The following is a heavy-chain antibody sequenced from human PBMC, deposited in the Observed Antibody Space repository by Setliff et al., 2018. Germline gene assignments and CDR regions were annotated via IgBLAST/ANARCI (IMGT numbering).Heavy chain of an antibody. CDR2: VTVYNGNT. J-gene: IGHJ4*02. Sequence: ASVKVSCKTSDYILTSYGLSWVRQAPGQGLEWMGWVTVYNGNTKYAQNLQGRLTLTTDISTSTAYMELGSLTTDDTAVYYCARVESMVRGKNILRHFDYWGQGIQVTVSS. CDR1: DYILTSYG. D-gene: IGHD3-10*01. CDR3: ARVESMVRGKNILRHFDY. V-gene: IGHV1-18*01.